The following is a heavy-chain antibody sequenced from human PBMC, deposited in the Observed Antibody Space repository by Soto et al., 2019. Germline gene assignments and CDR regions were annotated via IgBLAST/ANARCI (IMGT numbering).Heavy chain of an antibody. J-gene: IGHJ3*02. CDR3: ARRPDDFDI. Sequence: PGGSLRLSCAGSGSTFTDFTMTWVRQAPGKGLEWVSAISGDGLSTYYAGSVKGRFTISRDNSKTTLYLQMNGLRAEDTAVYYCARRPDDFDIWGRATLVTV. V-gene: IGHV3-23*01. CDR2: ISGDGLST. CDR1: GSTFTDFT.